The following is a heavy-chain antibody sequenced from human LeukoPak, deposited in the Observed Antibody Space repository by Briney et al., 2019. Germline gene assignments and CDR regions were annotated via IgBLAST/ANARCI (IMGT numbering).Heavy chain of an antibody. CDR2: INNSRSYI. CDR3: ARDYCSGGGCCSDFIPFDY. Sequence: PGGSLTLTCAASGWTFSSYSLNWVRQPPGKGLEWVSSINNSRSYIYYADSVKGRFTISRDNAKNSLYLQMISLRAEDTAVYYCARDYCSGGGCCSDFIPFDYWGQGTLVTVSS. J-gene: IGHJ4*02. D-gene: IGHD2-15*01. CDR1: GWTFSSYS. V-gene: IGHV3-21*01.